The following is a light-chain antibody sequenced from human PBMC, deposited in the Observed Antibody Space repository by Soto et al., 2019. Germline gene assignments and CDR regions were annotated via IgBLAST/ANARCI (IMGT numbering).Light chain of an antibody. Sequence: QSALTQPASVSGSPGQSITISCTGTSSDVGGYNYVSWYQQHPGKAPQLMIYDVSNRPSGVSNRFSGPMSGNTASLAISGLQAEDEADYYCSSYTSSSTLVVFGGGTKLTVL. CDR2: DVS. CDR3: SSYTSSSTLVV. J-gene: IGLJ2*01. V-gene: IGLV2-14*01. CDR1: SSDVGGYNY.